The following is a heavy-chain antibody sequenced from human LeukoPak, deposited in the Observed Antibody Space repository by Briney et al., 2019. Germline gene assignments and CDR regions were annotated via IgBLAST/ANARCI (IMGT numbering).Heavy chain of an antibody. J-gene: IGHJ3*02. CDR2: ISGSGGST. CDR3: AKDRGYDFWSGYRLCFDI. V-gene: IGHV3-23*01. Sequence: PGGSLRLSCAASGFTFSSYAMSWVRQAPGKGLEWVSAISGSGGSTYYADSVKGRFTISRDNSKNTLYLQMNSLRAEDTAVYYCAKDRGYDFWSGYRLCFDIWGQGTMVTVSS. CDR1: GFTFSSYA. D-gene: IGHD3-3*01.